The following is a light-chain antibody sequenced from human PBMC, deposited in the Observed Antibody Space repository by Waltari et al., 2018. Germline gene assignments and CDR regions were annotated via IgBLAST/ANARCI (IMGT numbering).Light chain of an antibody. CDR1: QGIGTN. Sequence: EIVMTQSPATLSVSPGAGATLSCRASQGIGTNLAWYQKRPGQAHRLLIYDASTRAPGIPARFSGSGSGTDFTLVINSLQSEDSALYCCQQYRDWYSFGQGTKLEIK. CDR3: QQYRDWYS. J-gene: IGKJ2*01. V-gene: IGKV3-15*01. CDR2: DAS.